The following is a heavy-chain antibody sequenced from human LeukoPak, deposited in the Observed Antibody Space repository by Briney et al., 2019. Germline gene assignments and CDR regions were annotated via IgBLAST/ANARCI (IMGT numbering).Heavy chain of an antibody. D-gene: IGHD3-9*01. V-gene: IGHV1-18*01. J-gene: IGHJ4*02. CDR2: ISAYNGNT. CDR1: GYTFTSYG. CDR3: ARDDRFYDILTGSVPYYFDY. Sequence: ASVKVSCKASGYTFTSYGISWVRQAPGQGLEWMGWISAYNGNTNYAQKLQGRVTMTTDTSTSTACMELRSLRSDDTAVYYCARDDRFYDILTGSVPYYFDYWGQGTLVTVSS.